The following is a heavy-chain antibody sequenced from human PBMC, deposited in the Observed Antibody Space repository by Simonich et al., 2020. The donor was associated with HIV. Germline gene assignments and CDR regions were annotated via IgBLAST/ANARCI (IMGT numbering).Heavy chain of an antibody. Sequence: QVQLQESGPGLVKPSETLSLTCAVSGYSISSGYYWGWIRQHPGKGLEWIGSIYPSGSTYYTPAHNSRVTISIDTSKIQFSLRMRSVTAADTAVYYCARSGYSSSWSHWYFDLWGRGTLVTVSS. CDR3: ARSGYSSSWSHWYFDL. J-gene: IGHJ2*01. V-gene: IGHV4-38-2*01. CDR2: IYPSGST. D-gene: IGHD6-13*01. CDR1: GYSISSGYY.